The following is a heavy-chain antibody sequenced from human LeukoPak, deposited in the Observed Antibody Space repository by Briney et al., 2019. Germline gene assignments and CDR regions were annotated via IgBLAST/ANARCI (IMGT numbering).Heavy chain of an antibody. CDR2: IYYSGST. V-gene: IGHV4-59*11. J-gene: IGHJ5*02. Sequence: SETLSLTCTVSGGSISSHYWSWIRQPPGKGLEWIGYIYYSGSTNYNPSLKSRVTISVDTSKNQFSLGLSSVTAADTAVYYCARGGGCSYGYWFDPWGQGTLVTVSS. D-gene: IGHD5-18*01. CDR1: GGSISSHY. CDR3: ARGGGCSYGYWFDP.